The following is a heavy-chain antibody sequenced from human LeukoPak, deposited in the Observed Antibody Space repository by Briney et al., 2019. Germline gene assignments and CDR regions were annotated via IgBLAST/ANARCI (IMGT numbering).Heavy chain of an antibody. Sequence: GGSLTLTCAASGFTFSDYYMSWILQAPGKGLEWISYISSSTTYTNYADSVKGRFTISRDNAKNSLFLQMNSLRAEDTAVYYCARDKSGTLGDYDAFDIWGQGTMVTVSS. CDR3: ARDKSGTLGDYDAFDI. CDR1: GFTFSDYY. J-gene: IGHJ3*02. D-gene: IGHD4-17*01. V-gene: IGHV3-11*06. CDR2: ISSSTTYT.